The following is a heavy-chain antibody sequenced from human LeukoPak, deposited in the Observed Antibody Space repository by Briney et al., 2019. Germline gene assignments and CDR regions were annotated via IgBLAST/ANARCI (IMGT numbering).Heavy chain of an antibody. CDR3: AREGRLTVTNYDYMDV. J-gene: IGHJ6*03. Sequence: GGSLRLSCAASGFTFSSYWMSWVRQAPGKGLEWVANIKQVGREKYYVDSVKGRFTISRDNAKNSLYLQMNSLRAEDTAVYYCAREGRLTVTNYDYMDVWGKGTTVTVSS. CDR1: GFTFSSYW. D-gene: IGHD1-14*01. V-gene: IGHV3-7*01. CDR2: IKQVGREK.